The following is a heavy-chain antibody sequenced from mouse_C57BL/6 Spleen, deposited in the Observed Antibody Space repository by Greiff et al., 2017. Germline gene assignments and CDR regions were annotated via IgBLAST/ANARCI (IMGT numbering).Heavy chain of an antibody. CDR3: AKSPNWDALYAMDY. J-gene: IGHJ4*01. Sequence: QVQLQQSGPGLVQPSQSLSITCTVSGFSLTSYGVHWVRQSPGKGLEWLGVIWRGGSTDYNAAFMSRLSITKDNSKSQVFFKMNSLQADDTAIYYCAKSPNWDALYAMDYWGQGTSVTVSS. CDR2: IWRGGST. D-gene: IGHD4-1*01. V-gene: IGHV2-5*01. CDR1: GFSLTSYG.